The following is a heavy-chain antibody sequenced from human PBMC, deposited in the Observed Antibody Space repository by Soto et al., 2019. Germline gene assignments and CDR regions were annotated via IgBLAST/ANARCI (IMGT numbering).Heavy chain of an antibody. J-gene: IGHJ2*01. D-gene: IGHD1-26*01. Sequence: QVQLVESGGGVVQPGRSLRLSCAASGFTFSSYGMHWVRQAPGKGLEWVAVISYDGSNKYYADSVKGRFTISRDNSKNTLYLQMNSLRAEDTAVYYCAKDRGRGPYWYFDLWGRGTLVTVSS. CDR2: ISYDGSNK. CDR1: GFTFSSYG. V-gene: IGHV3-30*18. CDR3: AKDRGRGPYWYFDL.